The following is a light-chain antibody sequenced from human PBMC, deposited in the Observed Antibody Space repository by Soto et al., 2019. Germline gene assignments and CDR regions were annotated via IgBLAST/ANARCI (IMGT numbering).Light chain of an antibody. CDR3: AAWAYRLSGLV. CDR1: SSNIGSNY. CDR2: RNN. V-gene: IGLV1-47*01. Sequence: QSLLTQPPSASGTPGQRVTISCSGSSSNIGSNYVYWYHQLPGTAPKLVIYRNNQRPSGVPVRISGSKSGTSDSLSISVLRSEDEADAYCAAWAYRLSGLVFGRGTKLTVL. J-gene: IGLJ2*01.